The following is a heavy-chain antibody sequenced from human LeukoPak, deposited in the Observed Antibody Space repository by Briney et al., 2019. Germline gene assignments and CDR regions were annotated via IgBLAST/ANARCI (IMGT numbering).Heavy chain of an antibody. J-gene: IGHJ3*01. CDR3: AKGLRFFRPYDALDF. Sequence: GGSLRLSCAASGFTFNNYAMTWVRQTPGKGLEWVAAVSGSGASTYYADSVKRRFTISRDNSNSTLYLEMNSLRAEDTALYYCAKGLRFFRPYDALDFWGQGTMVTVSS. CDR2: VSGSGAST. D-gene: IGHD3-10*01. V-gene: IGHV3-23*01. CDR1: GFTFNNYA.